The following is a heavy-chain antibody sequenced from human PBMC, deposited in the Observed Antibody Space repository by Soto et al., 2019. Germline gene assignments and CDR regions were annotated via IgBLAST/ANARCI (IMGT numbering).Heavy chain of an antibody. D-gene: IGHD6-6*01. J-gene: IGHJ6*02. CDR2: IDPSDSYT. V-gene: IGHV5-10-1*01. Sequence: RGESLKISCKGSGYSFTSYWISWVRQMPGKGLEWMGRIDPSDSYTNYSPSFQGHVTISADKSISTAYLQWSSLKASDTAMYYCARFGYSSSSSFLGALSGMDVWGQGTTVTVSS. CDR1: GYSFTSYW. CDR3: ARFGYSSSSSFLGALSGMDV.